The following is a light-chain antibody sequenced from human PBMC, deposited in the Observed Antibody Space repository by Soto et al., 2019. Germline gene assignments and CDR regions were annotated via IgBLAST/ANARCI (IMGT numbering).Light chain of an antibody. Sequence: QSVLTQPPSASGSPGQSVTISCTGTSSDVGGYKFVSWYQQHPGKAPKLIIYEVSQRPSGVPDRFSASKSGDTASLTVSGLRAEDEADYYCTSYGGRDNLMFGGGTKLTVL. CDR2: EVS. J-gene: IGLJ3*02. CDR3: TSYGGRDNLM. V-gene: IGLV2-8*01. CDR1: SSDVGGYKF.